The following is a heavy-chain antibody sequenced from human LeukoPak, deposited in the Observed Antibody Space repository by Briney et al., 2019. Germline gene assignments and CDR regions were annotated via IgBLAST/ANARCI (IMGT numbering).Heavy chain of an antibody. CDR3: ARRGRWSPGAY. V-gene: IGHV4-39*01. CDR2: VYYSGST. D-gene: IGHD5-24*01. Sequence: PSETLSLTCIVSGGSISSTNYYWGWIRQPPGKGLEWIGTVYYSGSTYYNPSLESRVSISADTSKNQFSLSLSSVTAADTAVYYCARRGRWSPGAYWGQGALVTVSS. J-gene: IGHJ4*02. CDR1: GGSISSTNYY.